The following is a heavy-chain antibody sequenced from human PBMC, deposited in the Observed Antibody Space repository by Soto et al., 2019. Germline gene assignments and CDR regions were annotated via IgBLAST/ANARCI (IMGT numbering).Heavy chain of an antibody. CDR3: ATQDFRGTTGTT. CDR2: ISGNSRST. V-gene: IGHV3-23*01. J-gene: IGHJ4*02. D-gene: IGHD1-1*01. CDR1: GFTFSSSA. Sequence: GGSLRLSCAASGFTFSSSAMGWVRHGPGKGLEWVSLISGNSRSTYYVDSVKGRFTISRDNSKNTLFLQLNSLRAEDTAVYYCATQDFRGTTGTTWGQGTLVTVS.